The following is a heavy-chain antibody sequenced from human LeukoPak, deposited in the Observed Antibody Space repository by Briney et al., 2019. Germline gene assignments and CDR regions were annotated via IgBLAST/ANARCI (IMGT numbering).Heavy chain of an antibody. V-gene: IGHV3-64D*08. CDR3: AKSVRGVIRDWFDP. J-gene: IGHJ5*02. CDR2: ITSNGGST. Sequence: GGSLRLSCSASGCTFSTNSMHWVRQAPGKGLEFVSAITSNGGSTYYADSVKGRFTISRDNSKNTLYLQMSSPRAVDTAVYYCAKSVRGVIRDWFDPWGQGTLVTVSS. D-gene: IGHD3-10*01. CDR1: GCTFSTNS.